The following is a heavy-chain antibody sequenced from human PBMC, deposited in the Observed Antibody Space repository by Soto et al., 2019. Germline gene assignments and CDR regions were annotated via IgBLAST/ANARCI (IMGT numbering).Heavy chain of an antibody. J-gene: IGHJ4*02. CDR2: ISYDGSNK. D-gene: IGHD5-18*01. CDR1: GLTFGSVA. Sequence: LRRSCAGFGLTFGSVAMHWVRQAPGKGLEGVAVISYDGSNKYYADSGKGRFTISRDNSKNTQYLQMNSLRAEDTAVYYCARVKVHTAMVPSDYRGAGPLVTLSS. CDR3: ARVKVHTAMVPSDY. V-gene: IGHV3-30-3*01.